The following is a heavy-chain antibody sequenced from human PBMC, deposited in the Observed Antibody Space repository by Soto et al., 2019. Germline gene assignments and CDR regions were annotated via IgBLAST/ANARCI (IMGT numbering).Heavy chain of an antibody. CDR3: ATFIAPAAPNDAFDI. J-gene: IGHJ3*02. CDR2: ISAGGGYT. D-gene: IGHD6-13*01. V-gene: IGHV3-23*01. Sequence: AGSLRLSCAASGFTFSSYAMSWVRQAPGKGPEWVAAISAGGGYTHCADSVKGQFTISRDNTRNTLYLQMNSLRAEDTAVYYCATFIAPAAPNDAFDIWGQGTMVTVSS. CDR1: GFTFSSYA.